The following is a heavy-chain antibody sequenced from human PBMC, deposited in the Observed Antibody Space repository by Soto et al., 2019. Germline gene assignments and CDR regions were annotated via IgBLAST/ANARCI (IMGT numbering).Heavy chain of an antibody. CDR2: ISYDGSNK. J-gene: IGHJ4*02. V-gene: IGHV3-30*18. D-gene: IGHD3-10*01. Sequence: QVQLVESGGGVVQPGRSLRLSCAASGFTFSSYGMHWVRQAPGKGLEWVAVISYDGSNKYYADSVKGRFTISRDNSKNTLYLQMNSLRAEDTAVYYCAKDWVYYGSGSYLVPDYCGQVTLVTVSS. CDR3: AKDWVYYGSGSYLVPDY. CDR1: GFTFSSYG.